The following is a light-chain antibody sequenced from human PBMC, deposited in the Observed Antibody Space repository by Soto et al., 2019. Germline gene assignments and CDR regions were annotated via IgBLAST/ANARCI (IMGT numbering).Light chain of an antibody. V-gene: IGKV1-13*02. CDR3: QNFRSSAIS. Sequence: AIQLTQSPSSLSASVGDRVSITCRASQGIGSALAWYQLKPGAAPALLIYDASTLEGGVPSRFSGSRSGADFTLTISSLQPEDFATYYCQNFRSSAISFGGGTKVDIK. CDR1: QGIGSA. CDR2: DAS. J-gene: IGKJ4*01.